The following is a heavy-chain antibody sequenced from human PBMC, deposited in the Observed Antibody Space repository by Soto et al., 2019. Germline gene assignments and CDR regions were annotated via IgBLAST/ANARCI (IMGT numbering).Heavy chain of an antibody. CDR1: GGSISSYY. D-gene: IGHD6-19*01. V-gene: IGHV4-59*01. CDR2: IYYSGST. J-gene: IGHJ4*02. CDR3: ARGVAGSRLLDY. Sequence: SETLSLTCTVSGGSISSYYWSWIRQPPGKGLEWIGYIYYSGSTNYNPSLKSRVTISVDTSKNQFSLKLSSVTAADTAVYYCARGVAGSRLLDYWGQGTLVTVS.